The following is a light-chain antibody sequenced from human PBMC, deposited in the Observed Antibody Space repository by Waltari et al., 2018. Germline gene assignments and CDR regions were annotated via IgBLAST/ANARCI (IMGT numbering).Light chain of an antibody. CDR2: QVN. V-gene: IGLV2-8*01. Sequence: QSALTQPPSASGSPGQSVTIPCTGTSSDVGGNDYVAWYQQHPGKAPQLRIYQVNKRPSGVPDRFSGSKSGTTASLTGSGLQAEDEADYYCTSYVDSDNLIFGIGTKVTVL. CDR3: TSYVDSDNLI. CDR1: SSDVGGNDY. J-gene: IGLJ1*01.